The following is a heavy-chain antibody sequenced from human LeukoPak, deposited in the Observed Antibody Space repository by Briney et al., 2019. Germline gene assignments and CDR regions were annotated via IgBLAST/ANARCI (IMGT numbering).Heavy chain of an antibody. CDR2: ITSSGSYI. CDR1: GFTFSSYS. V-gene: IGHV3-21*01. CDR3: ARTPTVTTFGY. Sequence: PGGSLRLSCAASGFTFSSYSMNWVRQAPGKGLEWVPSITSSGSYIYYADSVKGRFTISRDNAKNSLYLQMNSLRAEDTAVYYCARTPTVTTFGYWGQGTLVIVSS. J-gene: IGHJ4*02. D-gene: IGHD4-17*01.